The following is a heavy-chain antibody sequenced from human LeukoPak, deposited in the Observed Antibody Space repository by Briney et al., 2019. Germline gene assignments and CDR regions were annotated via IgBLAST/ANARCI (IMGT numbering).Heavy chain of an antibody. CDR3: ASDLLNYFDY. CDR1: GGSFSGYY. CDR2: INHSGST. V-gene: IGHV4-34*01. Sequence: PSETLSLTCAVYGGSFSGYYWSWIRQPPGKGLEWIGEINHSGSTNYNPSLKGRVTISVDTSKNQFSLKLSSVTAADTAVYYCASDLLNYFDYWGQGTLVTVSS. J-gene: IGHJ4*02.